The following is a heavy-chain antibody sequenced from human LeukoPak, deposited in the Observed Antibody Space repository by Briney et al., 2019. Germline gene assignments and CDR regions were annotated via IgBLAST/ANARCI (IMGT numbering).Heavy chain of an antibody. D-gene: IGHD6-13*01. CDR3: ARASSSWYGYYFDY. CDR2: ISSSSSYT. Sequence: GGSLRLSCAASGFTFSDYYMSWIRQAPGKGLEWVSYISSSSSYTNYADSVKVRFTISRDNAKNSLYLQMNSLRAEDTAVYYCARASSSWYGYYFDYWGQGTLVTVSS. V-gene: IGHV3-11*06. J-gene: IGHJ4*02. CDR1: GFTFSDYY.